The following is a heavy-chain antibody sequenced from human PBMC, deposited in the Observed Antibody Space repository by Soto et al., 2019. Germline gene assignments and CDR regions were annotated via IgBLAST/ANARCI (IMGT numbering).Heavy chain of an antibody. CDR2: ISNRGSSA. D-gene: IGHD2-21*01. J-gene: IGHJ4*02. CDR1: GFTFNDYA. CDR3: AKAYCDAATCFPCES. Sequence: EVHLVQSGGGLVQHGESLSLSCVASGFTFNDYAMHWVRQTPGKGLEWVAAISNRGSSAYYADSVKGRFTISRDKSTKTLSLHMHTLRVENTAVYFCAKAYCDAATCFPCESWGQGTPVAVSP. V-gene: IGHV3-23*04.